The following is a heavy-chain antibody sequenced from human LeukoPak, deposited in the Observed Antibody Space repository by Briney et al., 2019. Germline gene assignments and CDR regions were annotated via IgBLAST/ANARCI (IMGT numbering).Heavy chain of an antibody. D-gene: IGHD3-22*01. CDR2: INYSGRT. CDR1: GGSISSGIYY. Sequence: SETLSLTCTVSGGSISSGIYYWAWIRQPPGRGLEWIGSINYSGRTYYTPSLKSRVTISVDTSKNQFSLKLSSVTAADTSVYYCARLISCFITACYFDYWGQGSLVTVSS. CDR3: ARLISCFITACYFDY. J-gene: IGHJ4*02. V-gene: IGHV4-39*01.